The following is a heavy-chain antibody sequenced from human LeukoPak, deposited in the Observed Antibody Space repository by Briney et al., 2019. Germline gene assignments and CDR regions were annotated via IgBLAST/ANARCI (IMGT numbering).Heavy chain of an antibody. V-gene: IGHV3-23*01. CDR1: GFTFSSYA. J-gene: IGHJ4*02. CDR3: AKAPSWELLPWEGYCFDY. CDR2: ISGSGGST. D-gene: IGHD1-26*01. Sequence: GGSLRLSCAASGFTFSSYAMSWVRQAPGKGLEWVSAISGSGGSTYYADSVKGRFTISRDNSKNTLYLQMNSLRAEDTAVYYCAKAPSWELLPWEGYCFDYWGQGTLVTVSS.